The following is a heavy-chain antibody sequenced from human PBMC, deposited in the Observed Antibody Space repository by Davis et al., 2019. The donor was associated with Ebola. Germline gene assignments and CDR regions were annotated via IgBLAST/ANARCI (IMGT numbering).Heavy chain of an antibody. CDR3: ARLAAQYYYYYGMDV. CDR1: GGSFSGYY. Sequence: SETLSLTCAVYGGSFSGYYWSWIRQPPGKGLEWIGEINHSGSTNYNPSLKSRVTISVDTSKNQFSLKLSSVTAADTAVYYCARLAAQYYYYYGMDVWGQGTTVTVSS. J-gene: IGHJ6*02. CDR2: INHSGST. D-gene: IGHD6-25*01. V-gene: IGHV4-34*01.